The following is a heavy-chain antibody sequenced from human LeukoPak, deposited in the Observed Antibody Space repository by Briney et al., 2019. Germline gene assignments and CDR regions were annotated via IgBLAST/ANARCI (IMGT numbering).Heavy chain of an antibody. CDR1: GGSFSGYY. Sequence: SETLSLTCAVYGGSFSGYYWSWIRQPPGKGLEWIGEINHSGSTNYNPSLKSRVTISVDTSKNQFSLKLSSVTAADTAVYYCARVRALLWFGSLTGVYYFDYWGQGTLVTVSS. D-gene: IGHD3-10*01. V-gene: IGHV4-34*01. CDR3: ARVRALLWFGSLTGVYYFDY. J-gene: IGHJ4*02. CDR2: INHSGST.